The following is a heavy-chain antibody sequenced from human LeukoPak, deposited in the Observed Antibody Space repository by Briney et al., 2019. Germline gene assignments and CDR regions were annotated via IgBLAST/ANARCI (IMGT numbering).Heavy chain of an antibody. Sequence: GGSLRLSCAASGFTFSSYEMNWVRQAPGKGLEWVSYISSSGSTIYYADSVKGRFTISRDIAKNSLYLQMNSLRAEDTAVYYCARDHLYKAFDYWGQGTLVTVAS. D-gene: IGHD3-16*01. CDR1: GFTFSSYE. CDR3: ARDHLYKAFDY. CDR2: ISSSGSTI. J-gene: IGHJ4*02. V-gene: IGHV3-48*03.